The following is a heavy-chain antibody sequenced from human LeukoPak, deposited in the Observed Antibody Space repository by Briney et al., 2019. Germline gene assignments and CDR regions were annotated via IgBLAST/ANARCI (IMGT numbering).Heavy chain of an antibody. V-gene: IGHV4-39*01. D-gene: IGHD4-17*01. Sequence: SETLSLTCTVSGGSISSSSYYWGWIRQPPGKGLEWIGSIYYSGSTYYNPSLKSRVTISVDTSKNQFSLKLSSVTAADTAVYYCARPYGAAGLEWGRGTLVTVSS. CDR2: IYYSGST. CDR1: GGSISSSSYY. J-gene: IGHJ4*02. CDR3: ARPYGAAGLE.